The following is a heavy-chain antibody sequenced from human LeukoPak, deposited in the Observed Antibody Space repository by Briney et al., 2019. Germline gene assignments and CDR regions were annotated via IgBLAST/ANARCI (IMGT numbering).Heavy chain of an antibody. D-gene: IGHD5-18*01. J-gene: IGHJ4*02. CDR3: AASEVDTAMVTGY. CDR2: INHSGST. V-gene: IGHV4-34*01. Sequence: SETLSLTCAVYGGSFSGYCWSWIRQPPGKGLEWIGEINHSGSTNYNPSLKSRVTISVDTSKNQFSLKLSSVTAADTAVYYCAASEVDTAMVTGYWGQGTLVTVSS. CDR1: GGSFSGYC.